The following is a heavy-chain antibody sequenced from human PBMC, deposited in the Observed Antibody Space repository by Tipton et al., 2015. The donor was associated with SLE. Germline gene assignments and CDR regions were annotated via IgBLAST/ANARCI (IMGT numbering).Heavy chain of an antibody. CDR2: IYYSGST. CDR1: GGSISSYY. CDR3: ARGGGWYGGYFDY. J-gene: IGHJ4*02. V-gene: IGHV4-59*12. Sequence: TLSLTCTVSGGSISSYYWSWIRQPPGKGLEWIGSIYYSGSTYYNPSLKSRVTISVDTSKNQFSLKLSSVTAADTAVYYCARGGGWYGGYFDYWGQGTLVTVS. D-gene: IGHD6-19*01.